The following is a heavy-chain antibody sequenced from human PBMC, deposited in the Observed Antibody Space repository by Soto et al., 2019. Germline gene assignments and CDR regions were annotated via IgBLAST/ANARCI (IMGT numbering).Heavy chain of an antibody. D-gene: IGHD5-18*01. Sequence: PGGSLRLSCAASGFTFSSYGMHWVRQAPGKGLEWVAVIWYDGSNKYYADSVKGRFTISRDNSKNTLYLQMNSLRAEDTAVYYCARQDVDTAMVAYYYYGMDVWGQGTTVTVSS. CDR3: ARQDVDTAMVAYYYYGMDV. CDR1: GFTFSSYG. J-gene: IGHJ6*02. CDR2: IWYDGSNK. V-gene: IGHV3-33*01.